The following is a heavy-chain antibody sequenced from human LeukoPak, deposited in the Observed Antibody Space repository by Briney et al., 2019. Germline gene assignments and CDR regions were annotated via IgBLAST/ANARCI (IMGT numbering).Heavy chain of an antibody. V-gene: IGHV3-53*01. J-gene: IGHJ4*02. D-gene: IGHD6-13*01. CDR2: IYSGGST. Sequence: GGSLRLSCAASGFTVSSNYMSWVRQAPGKGLEWVSVIYSGGSTYYADSVKGRFTISRDNAKNSLYLQMNSLRAEDTAVYYCARGDPQAAGFDYWGQGTLVTVSS. CDR3: ARGDPQAAGFDY. CDR1: GFTVSSNY.